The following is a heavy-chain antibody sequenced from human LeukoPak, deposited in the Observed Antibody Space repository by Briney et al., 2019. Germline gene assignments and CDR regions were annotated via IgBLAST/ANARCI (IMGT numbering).Heavy chain of an antibody. CDR1: GFTFSSYA. J-gene: IGHJ4*02. CDR2: ISGSGGST. Sequence: GGSLRLSCAASGFTFSSYAMSWVRQAPGKGLEWVSAISGSGGSTYYADSVKGRFTISRDNSKNTLYLQMNSLRAEDTAVYYCARDPSKGWSGSFDYWGQGTLVTVSS. CDR3: ARDPSKGWSGSFDY. V-gene: IGHV3-23*01. D-gene: IGHD3-3*01.